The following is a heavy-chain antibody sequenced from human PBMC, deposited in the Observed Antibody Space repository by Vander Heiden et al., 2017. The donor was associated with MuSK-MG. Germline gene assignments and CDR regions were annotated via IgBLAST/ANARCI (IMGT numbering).Heavy chain of an antibody. V-gene: IGHV3-21*01. Sequence: EVQLVESGGGLVKPGGSLRLSCAASGFTFRSYSMNWVRQAPGKGLEWVSSISSSSSYIYYADSVKGRFTISRDNAKNSLYLQMNSLRAEDTAVYYCARDPRTVTTTAWFDPWGQGTLVTVSS. D-gene: IGHD4-17*01. J-gene: IGHJ5*02. CDR3: ARDPRTVTTTAWFDP. CDR2: ISSSSSYI. CDR1: GFTFRSYS.